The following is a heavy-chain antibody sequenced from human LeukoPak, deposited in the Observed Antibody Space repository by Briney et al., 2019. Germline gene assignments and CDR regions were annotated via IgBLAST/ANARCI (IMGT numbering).Heavy chain of an antibody. CDR1: GFPFSSYA. CDR3: AGIAAAGYDAFDI. V-gene: IGHV3-23*01. J-gene: IGHJ3*02. D-gene: IGHD6-13*01. Sequence: PGGSLRLSCAASGFPFSSYAMSWVRQAPGKGLEWVSAIGGSGGSTYYADSVKGRFTISRDNSKNTLYLQMNSLRAEDTAVYYCAGIAAAGYDAFDIWGQGTMVTVSS. CDR2: IGGSGGST.